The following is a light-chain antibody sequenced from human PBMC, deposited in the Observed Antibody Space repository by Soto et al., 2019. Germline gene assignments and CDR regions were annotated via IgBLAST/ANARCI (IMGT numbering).Light chain of an antibody. Sequence: QPVLTQSPSASASLGASVKLTCTLSSGHSSYAIAWHQQQPEKGPRYLMNLNSDGSHSKGDGIPDRFSGSSSGAERYLTIASLQSEDEADYYCQNWGTGIQVFGTGTKLTVL. CDR3: QNWGTGIQV. CDR1: SGHSSYA. V-gene: IGLV4-69*01. J-gene: IGLJ1*01. CDR2: LNSDGSH.